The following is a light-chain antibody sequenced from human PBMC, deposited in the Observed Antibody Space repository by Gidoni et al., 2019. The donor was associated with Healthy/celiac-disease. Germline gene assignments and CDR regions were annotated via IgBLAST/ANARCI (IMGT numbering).Light chain of an antibody. CDR1: QSVSSN. CDR2: GAS. J-gene: IGKJ1*01. CDR3: QQYNIWPQT. V-gene: IGKV3-15*01. Sequence: EIVMTQSPATLSVSPGERATLSCRASQSVSSNLAWYQQTPGQAPRLLIYGASTRATGIPARFSGSGSGTEFTLTISSLQSEDFAVYYCQQYNIWPQTFGRGTKVEIK.